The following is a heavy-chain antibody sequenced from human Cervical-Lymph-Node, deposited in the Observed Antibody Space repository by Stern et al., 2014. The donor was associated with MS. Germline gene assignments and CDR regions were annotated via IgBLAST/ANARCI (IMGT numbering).Heavy chain of an antibody. J-gene: IGHJ4*02. CDR1: GFTFSSYS. CDR2: ISFDGREK. Sequence: QVQLVQSGGGVVQPGRSLRLSCATSGFTFSSYSMHWVRQAPGKGLEWVTKISFDGREKFYADSVKGRFTISRDSSKNAVFVQMNSLRAEDTAVYYCARGMRYDDSGYYFDNWGRGTLITVSS. CDR3: ARGMRYDDSGYYFDN. V-gene: IGHV3-30*01. D-gene: IGHD3-22*01.